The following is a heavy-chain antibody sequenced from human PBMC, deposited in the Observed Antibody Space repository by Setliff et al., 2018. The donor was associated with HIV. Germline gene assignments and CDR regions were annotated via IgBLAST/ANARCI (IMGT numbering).Heavy chain of an antibody. CDR3: ARHRDYGPHYYYYMDV. J-gene: IGHJ6*03. D-gene: IGHD4-17*01. CDR2: IYFTGSS. Sequence: SETLSLTCTVSGGSISTYYWSWIRQPPGKGLEWIGSIYFTGSSDNNPSLKSRVTLSVDTSKNQFSLKLSSVTAADTAMYYCARHRDYGPHYYYYMDVWGKGTTVTVSS. V-gene: IGHV4-59*08. CDR1: GGSISTYY.